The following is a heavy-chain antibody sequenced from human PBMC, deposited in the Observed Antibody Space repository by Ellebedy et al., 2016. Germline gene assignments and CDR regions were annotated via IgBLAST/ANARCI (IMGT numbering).Heavy chain of an antibody. CDR2: IYYSGRT. J-gene: IGHJ4*02. Sequence: SETLSLTCTVSGGSISSYYWNRIRQPPGKGLEWIGYIYYSGRTNYSPSLRSRVTISLDTSKNQFSLKLSSVTAADTAIYYCARALDISYFDYWGLGALVTVSS. CDR1: GGSISSYY. V-gene: IGHV4-59*01. D-gene: IGHD2-2*03. CDR3: ARALDISYFDY.